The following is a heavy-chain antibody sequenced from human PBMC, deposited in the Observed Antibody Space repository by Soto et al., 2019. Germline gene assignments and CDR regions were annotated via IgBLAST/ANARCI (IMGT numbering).Heavy chain of an antibody. Sequence: SETLSLTCTVSGGSISSGNYYWSWIRQPPGKGLEWIGYIYYSGSTYYNPSLKSRVTISVDTSKNQFSLKLNSVTAADTAVYYCARALYDYGSAAPKGYFDYWGQGTLVTVSS. CDR1: GGSISSGNYY. D-gene: IGHD4-17*01. CDR3: ARALYDYGSAAPKGYFDY. CDR2: IYYSGST. V-gene: IGHV4-30-4*01. J-gene: IGHJ4*02.